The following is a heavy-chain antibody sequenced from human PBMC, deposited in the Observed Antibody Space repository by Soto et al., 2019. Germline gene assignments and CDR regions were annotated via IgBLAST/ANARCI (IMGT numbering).Heavy chain of an antibody. CDR1: GGTFSSYA. CDR3: ARSLLPIDYYDSSGYYPSYYYYGMDV. CDR2: IIPIFGTA. J-gene: IGHJ6*02. D-gene: IGHD3-22*01. Sequence: GASVKVSCKASGGTFSSYAISWVRQAPGQGLEWMGGIIPIFGTANYAQKFQGRVTITADESTSTAYMELSSLRSEDTAVYYCARSLLPIDYYDSSGYYPSYYYYGMDVWGQGTTVTVSS. V-gene: IGHV1-69*13.